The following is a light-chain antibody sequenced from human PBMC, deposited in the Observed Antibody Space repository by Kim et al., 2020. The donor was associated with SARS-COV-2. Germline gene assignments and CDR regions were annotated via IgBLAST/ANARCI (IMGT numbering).Light chain of an antibody. V-gene: IGLV2-14*01. CDR2: EVS. CDR3: SSYTSSSTVV. Sequence: QSALTQPASVSGSPGQSITISCTGTNSDVGGYNYVSWDQQHPGKAPKLMIYEVSNRPSGVSNRFSGSKSGNTASLTISGLQADDEADYYCSSYTSSSTVVFGGGTQLTVL. CDR1: NSDVGGYNY. J-gene: IGLJ2*01.